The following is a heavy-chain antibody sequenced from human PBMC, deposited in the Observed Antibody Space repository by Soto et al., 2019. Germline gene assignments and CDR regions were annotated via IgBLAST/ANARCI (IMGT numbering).Heavy chain of an antibody. V-gene: IGHV3-30*18. CDR3: AKDSGYCSGGSCYWYGMDV. CDR2: ISYDGSNK. D-gene: IGHD2-15*01. CDR1: GFTFSSYG. Sequence: GGSLRLSCAASGFTFSSYGMHWVRQAPGKGLEWVAVISYDGSNKYYADSVKGRFTISRDNSKNTLYLQMNSLRAEDTAVYYCAKDSGYCSGGSCYWYGMDVWGQGTTVTVSS. J-gene: IGHJ6*02.